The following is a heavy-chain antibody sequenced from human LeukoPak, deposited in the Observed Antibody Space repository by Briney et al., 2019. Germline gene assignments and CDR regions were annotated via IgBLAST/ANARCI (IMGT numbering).Heavy chain of an antibody. CDR3: ARYDFNKFFDY. J-gene: IGHJ4*02. CDR1: GGSISNYY. CDR2: IYYSGST. D-gene: IGHD3-3*01. V-gene: IGHV4-59*01. Sequence: SETLSLTCTVSGGSISNYYWSWIRQPPGKGLEWIGYIYYSGSTDYNPSLKSRVTMSVDTSKNQFSLKLSSVTAADTAVYYCARYDFNKFFDYWGQGTLVTVSS.